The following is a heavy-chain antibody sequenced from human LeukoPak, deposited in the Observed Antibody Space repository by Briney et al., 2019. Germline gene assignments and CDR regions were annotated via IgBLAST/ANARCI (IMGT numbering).Heavy chain of an antibody. D-gene: IGHD2-2*03. CDR1: GYTFTSYG. J-gene: IGHJ4*02. CDR2: ISAYNGNT. Sequence: ASVKVSSKASGYTFTSYGISWVRQAPGQGLERMGWISAYNGNTNYAQKLQGRVTMTTDTSTSTAYMELRSLRSDDTAVYYCARVDIVVVPAAMGWDYFDYWGQGTLVTVSS. V-gene: IGHV1-18*01. CDR3: ARVDIVVVPAAMGWDYFDY.